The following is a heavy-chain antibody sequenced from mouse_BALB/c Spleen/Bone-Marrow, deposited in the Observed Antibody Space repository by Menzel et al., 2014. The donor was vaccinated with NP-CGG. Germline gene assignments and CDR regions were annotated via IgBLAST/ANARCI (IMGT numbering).Heavy chain of an antibody. CDR2: INPSTGYT. V-gene: IGHV1-7*01. Sequence: QLQQSGAELAKPGASVKMSCKASGYTFTSYWMHWVKQRPGQGLEWIGYINPSTGYTEYNQKFKDKATLTADKSSSTAYMQLSSLTSEDSAVYYCARQITTVDYAMDYWGQGTSVTVSS. J-gene: IGHJ4*01. CDR1: GYTFTSYW. D-gene: IGHD1-1*01. CDR3: ARQITTVDYAMDY.